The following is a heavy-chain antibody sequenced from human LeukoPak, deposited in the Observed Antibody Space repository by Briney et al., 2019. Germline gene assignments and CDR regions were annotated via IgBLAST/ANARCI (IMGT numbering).Heavy chain of an antibody. Sequence: GGSLRLSCAASGFTFSSYAMHWVRQAPGKGLEWVAVISYDGSNKYYADSVKGRFTISRDNSKNTLYLQMNSLRAEDTAVYYCARDLVWNDFEGEEGGQDYWGQGTLVTVSS. CDR1: GFTFSSYA. D-gene: IGHD1-1*01. CDR3: ARDLVWNDFEGEEGGQDY. CDR2: ISYDGSNK. V-gene: IGHV3-30-3*01. J-gene: IGHJ4*02.